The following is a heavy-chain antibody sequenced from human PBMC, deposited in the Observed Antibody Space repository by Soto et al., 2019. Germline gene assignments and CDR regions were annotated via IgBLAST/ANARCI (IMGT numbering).Heavy chain of an antibody. V-gene: IGHV3-13*01. CDR3: ARALGVAVADSYYYGMDV. Sequence: GGSLRLSCAASGFTFSSYDMHWVRQATGKGLEWVSAIGTAGDTYYPGSVKGRFTISRENAKNSLYLQMNSLRAEDTAVYYCARALGVAVADSYYYGMDVWGQGTTVTVSS. J-gene: IGHJ6*02. CDR1: GFTFSSYD. CDR2: IGTAGDT. D-gene: IGHD6-19*01.